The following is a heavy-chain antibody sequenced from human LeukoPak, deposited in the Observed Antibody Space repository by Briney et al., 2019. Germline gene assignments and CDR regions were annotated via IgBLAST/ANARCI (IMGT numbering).Heavy chain of an antibody. J-gene: IGHJ4*02. CDR1: GYTFTSYY. V-gene: IGHV1-46*01. D-gene: IGHD5-24*01. Sequence: ASVKVSCKASGYTFTSYYMHWVRQAPGQGLEWMGIINPSGGSTSYAQKFQGRVTMTRDTSTSTVYMELSSPRSEDTAVYYCAREGGWLQSAYYFDYWGQGTLVTVSS. CDR3: AREGGWLQSAYYFDY. CDR2: INPSGGST.